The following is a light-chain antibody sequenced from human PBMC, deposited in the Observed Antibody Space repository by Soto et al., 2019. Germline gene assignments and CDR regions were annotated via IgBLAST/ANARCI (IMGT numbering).Light chain of an antibody. J-gene: IGKJ1*01. CDR3: QQYGISPWT. Sequence: EVVMTTDPATLSFSPGARATLSFRARQSVSSYLAWYQQKPGQAPRLLIYGASSRATGIPDRVSGSGSGTDFTLSISRLEPEDFAVYYCQQYGISPWTFGQGTKVDI. V-gene: IGKV3-20*01. CDR1: QSVSSY. CDR2: GAS.